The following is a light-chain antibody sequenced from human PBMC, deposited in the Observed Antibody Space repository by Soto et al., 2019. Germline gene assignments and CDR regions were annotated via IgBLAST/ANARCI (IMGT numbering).Light chain of an antibody. CDR2: DVS. CDR3: SSYKGSRTPYNYV. J-gene: IGLJ1*01. CDR1: SSDVGGYNY. V-gene: IGLV2-14*01. Sequence: QSVLTQPASVSGSPGQSITISCTGTSSDVGGYNYVSWYQQHPGKAPKLMIYDVSNRPSGVSNRFSGSKSGNTASLTISGLQAEDEADYYCSSYKGSRTPYNYVSGTGTKVPVL.